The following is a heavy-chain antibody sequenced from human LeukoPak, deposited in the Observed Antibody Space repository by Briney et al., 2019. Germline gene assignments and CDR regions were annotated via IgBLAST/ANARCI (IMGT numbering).Heavy chain of an antibody. D-gene: IGHD3-3*01. CDR2: MNPNSGNT. CDR1: GYTFTSYD. V-gene: IGHV1-8*03. Sequence: ASVKVSCKASGYTFTSYDINWVRQSTGQGLEWMGWMNPNSGNTGYAQKFQGRVTITRNTSISTAYMELSSLRSEDTAVYYCARGAPDFWSVYYMDVWGKGTTVTVSS. J-gene: IGHJ6*03. CDR3: ARGAPDFWSVYYMDV.